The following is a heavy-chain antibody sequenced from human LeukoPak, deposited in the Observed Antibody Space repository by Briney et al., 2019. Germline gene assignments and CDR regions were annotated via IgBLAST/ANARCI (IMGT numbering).Heavy chain of an antibody. V-gene: IGHV4-59*01. D-gene: IGHD2-2*01. CDR3: ARAKPPPDCSSTSCYRHYYYYYYYMDV. J-gene: IGHJ6*03. Sequence: SETLSLTCTVSGGSISRYYWSWIRQPPGKGLEWIGYIYYSGSTNYNPSLKSRVTISVDTSKNQFSLKLSSVTAADTAVYYCARAKPPPDCSSTSCYRHYYYYYYYMDVWGKGTTVTVSS. CDR1: GGSISRYY. CDR2: IYYSGST.